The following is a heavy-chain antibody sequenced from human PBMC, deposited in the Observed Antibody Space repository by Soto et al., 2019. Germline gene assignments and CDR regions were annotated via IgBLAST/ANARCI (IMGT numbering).Heavy chain of an antibody. V-gene: IGHV3-23*01. Sequence: EVQQLASGGDLVQPGGSLRLSCAASGFTFNTYGMSWVRQAPGKGLERLAGINARGYKTYYPDSVKGRFTITRDNSKNTLYLQMNSLRAEDTAVYFSAKDWGSSWLLSYFDSWGQGTLVTVSS. CDR1: GFTFNTYG. J-gene: IGHJ4*02. CDR3: AKDWGSSWLLSYFDS. CDR2: INARGYKT. D-gene: IGHD3-16*01.